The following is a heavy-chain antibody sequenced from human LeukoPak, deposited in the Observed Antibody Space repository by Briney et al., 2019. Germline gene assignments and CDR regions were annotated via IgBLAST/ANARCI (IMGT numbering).Heavy chain of an antibody. J-gene: IGHJ4*02. D-gene: IGHD2-21*02. V-gene: IGHV3-48*03. CDR1: GFTFSSYE. CDR2: ISSSGSTI. CDR3: AKTTYCGVDCYSWYFDY. Sequence: GGSLRLSCAASGFTFSSYEMNWVRQAPGKGLEGVSYISSSGSTIYYADSVKGRFTISRHNSKNTLYLQVNSLRAEDTAIYHCAKTTYCGVDCYSWYFDYWGQGTLVTVSS.